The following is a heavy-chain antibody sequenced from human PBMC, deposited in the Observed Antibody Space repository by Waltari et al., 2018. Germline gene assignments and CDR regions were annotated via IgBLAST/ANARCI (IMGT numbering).Heavy chain of an antibody. Sequence: EVRLVESGGGLVQPGGSLRLSCVASGFTFSTSWMTWFRQAPVKGLEWLANIKQDGSDIRYVDSVEGRFTISRDNAENSLYLQMNTLRVADTAVYYCARGGGWLTDYWGQGTLVTVSS. V-gene: IGHV3-7*01. J-gene: IGHJ4*02. CDR3: ARGGGWLTDY. CDR1: GFTFSTSW. CDR2: IKQDGSDI. D-gene: IGHD6-19*01.